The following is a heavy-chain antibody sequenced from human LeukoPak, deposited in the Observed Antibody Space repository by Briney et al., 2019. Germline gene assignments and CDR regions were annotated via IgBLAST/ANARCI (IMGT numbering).Heavy chain of an antibody. J-gene: IGHJ4*02. CDR1: GFTFSNYN. Sequence: GGSLRLSCAASGFTFSNYNMNWVRQAPGKGLEWVSYISSSSSTIYYADSVKGRFTISRDSAKNSLSLQMNSLRVEDTAVYYCARRYSSGVDFWGQGTLVTVSS. CDR2: ISSSSSTI. V-gene: IGHV3-48*04. D-gene: IGHD6-19*01. CDR3: ARRYSSGVDF.